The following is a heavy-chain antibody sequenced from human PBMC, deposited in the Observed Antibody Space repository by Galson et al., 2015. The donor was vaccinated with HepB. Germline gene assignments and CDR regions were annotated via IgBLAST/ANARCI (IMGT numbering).Heavy chain of an antibody. CDR3: ARVLAAAGRGGWFDP. J-gene: IGHJ5*02. CDR1: GGTFSSYA. Sequence: SVKVSCKASGGTFSSYAISWVRQAPGQGLEWMGGIIPIFGTANYAQKFQGRVTITADESTSTAYMELSSLRSEDTAVYYCARVLAAAGRGGWFDPWGQGTLVTVSS. CDR2: IIPIFGTA. D-gene: IGHD6-13*01. V-gene: IGHV1-69*13.